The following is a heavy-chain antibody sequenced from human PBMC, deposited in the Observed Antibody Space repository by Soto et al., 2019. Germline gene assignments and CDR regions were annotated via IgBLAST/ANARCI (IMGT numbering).Heavy chain of an antibody. CDR1: EFSFSSYA. D-gene: IGHD3-9*01. J-gene: IGHJ4*02. CDR3: AKTFDTITYYYDY. Sequence: GESLRLSCTASEFSFSSYAMHWIRQSPGKGLEWVAVISFNGNSLHYADSVKDRFTISRDNSKSTLYLQMNNMRTEDTAVYYCAKTFDTITYYYDYWGQGTLVTVSS. CDR2: ISFNGNSL. V-gene: IGHV3-30-3*01.